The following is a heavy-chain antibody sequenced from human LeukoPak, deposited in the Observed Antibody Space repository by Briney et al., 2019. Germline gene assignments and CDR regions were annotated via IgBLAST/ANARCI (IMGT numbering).Heavy chain of an antibody. J-gene: IGHJ5*02. D-gene: IGHD3-10*01. CDR3: AKDGVPGSGRWLVDP. CDR1: GFSLSSYA. Sequence: GGSLRLSWAAAGFSLSSYAMHWVRQAPGKGLEWVAFIRSDGSNEYYADSVKGRFTISRDNSKSTLYLQVNSLRAEDTAMYYCAKDGVPGSGRWLVDPWGQGTLVTVSS. V-gene: IGHV3-30*02. CDR2: IRSDGSNE.